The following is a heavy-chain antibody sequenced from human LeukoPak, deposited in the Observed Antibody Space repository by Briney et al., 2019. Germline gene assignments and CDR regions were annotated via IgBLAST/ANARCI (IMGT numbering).Heavy chain of an antibody. CDR2: IFTSGST. CDR3: GREYCGSASCHHGYFQH. D-gene: IGHD2-2*01. J-gene: IGHJ1*01. CDR1: GGSIRSGSYH. V-gene: IGHV4-61*02. Sequence: SQTLSLTCTVSGGSIRSGSYHWSWIRQPAGKGLEWIGRIFTSGSTNYNPSLKSRVTISVDTSKNQFSLRLSSVTAADTAVYYCGREYCGSASCHHGYFQHWGQGTLVTVSS.